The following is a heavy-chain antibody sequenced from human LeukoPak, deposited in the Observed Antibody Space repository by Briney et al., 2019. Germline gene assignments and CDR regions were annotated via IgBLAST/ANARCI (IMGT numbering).Heavy chain of an antibody. V-gene: IGHV4-34*01. D-gene: IGHD6-19*01. J-gene: IGHJ4*02. Sequence: PSETLSLTCAGYGGSFSGYYWSWIRQPPGKGLEWIGEINHSGSTNYNPSLKSRVTISVDTSKNQFSLKLSSVTAADTAVYYCASTIAVAGTFDYWGQGTLVTVSS. CDR2: INHSGST. CDR1: GGSFSGYY. CDR3: ASTIAVAGTFDY.